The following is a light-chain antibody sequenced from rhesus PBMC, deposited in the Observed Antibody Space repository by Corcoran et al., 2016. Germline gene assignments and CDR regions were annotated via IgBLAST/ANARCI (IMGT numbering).Light chain of an antibody. CDR1: ESVGRY. V-gene: IGKV3-40*03. J-gene: IGKJ2*01. CDR3: QQYNDFLYS. CDR2: SAY. Sequence: EIVMTQSPATLSLSPGDTATLSCRASESVGRYLAWYQQKPGQAPKLLVHSAYLRTTGNPDRFRGSGYMTEFTLNISSLETEDVGVYHCQQYNDFLYSFGQGTKVEIK.